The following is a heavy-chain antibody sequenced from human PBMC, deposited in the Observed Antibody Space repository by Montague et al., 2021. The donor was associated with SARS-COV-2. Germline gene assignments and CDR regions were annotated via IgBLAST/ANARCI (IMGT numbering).Heavy chain of an antibody. Sequence: SLRLSCAASGFTFSSYSMNWVRQAPGKGLEWVSSISSSSSYIYYADSVEGRFTISRDNAKNSLYLQMNSLRAEDTAVYYCARGYDFWSGGYYYYYGMDVWGQGTTVTVSS. CDR2: ISSSSSYI. D-gene: IGHD3-3*01. CDR3: ARGYDFWSGGYYYYYGMDV. V-gene: IGHV3-21*01. J-gene: IGHJ6*02. CDR1: GFTFSSYS.